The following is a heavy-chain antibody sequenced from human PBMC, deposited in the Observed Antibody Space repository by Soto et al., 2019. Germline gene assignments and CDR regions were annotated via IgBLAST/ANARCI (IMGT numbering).Heavy chain of an antibody. Sequence: ASVKVSCKASGYTFTSYAMHWLRQAPGQRLEWMGWINAGNGNTKYSQKFQGRVTITRDTSASTAYMELSSLRSEDTAVYYCARDSGTAAGTSYFDYWGQGTLVTVSS. J-gene: IGHJ4*02. V-gene: IGHV1-3*01. CDR3: ARDSGTAAGTSYFDY. D-gene: IGHD6-13*01. CDR2: INAGNGNT. CDR1: GYTFTSYA.